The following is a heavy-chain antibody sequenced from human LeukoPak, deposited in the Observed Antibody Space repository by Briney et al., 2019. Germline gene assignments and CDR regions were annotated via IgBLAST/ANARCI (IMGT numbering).Heavy chain of an antibody. D-gene: IGHD2-15*01. Sequence: TSETLSLTCTVSGGSISSSSYYWGWIRQPPGKGLEWVGSIYHSGSTYYNPSLKSRVTISVDTSKNQFSLKLSSVTAADTAVYYCARSECSGGSCLFSMGRTRFDPWGQGTLVTVSS. CDR1: GGSISSSSYY. J-gene: IGHJ5*02. CDR3: ARSECSGGSCLFSMGRTRFDP. CDR2: IYHSGST. V-gene: IGHV4-39*07.